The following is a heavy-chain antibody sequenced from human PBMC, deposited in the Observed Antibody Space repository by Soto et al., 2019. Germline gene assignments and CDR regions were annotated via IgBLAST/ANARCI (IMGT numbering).Heavy chain of an antibody. CDR3: ATWHEREHAYDV. CDR2: LYDGDVS. V-gene: IGHV3-53*01. CDR1: GLTISGKKY. D-gene: IGHD1-1*01. J-gene: IGHJ3*01. Sequence: DVQLVESGGGLIQPGESLRLSCAAFGLTISGKKYVAWVRQAPGKGLELVSALYDGDVSFYADSVKGRFTTTSDSSKNTVYLQMNALRPDDTAVYYCATWHEREHAYDVWGQGTTVTVSS.